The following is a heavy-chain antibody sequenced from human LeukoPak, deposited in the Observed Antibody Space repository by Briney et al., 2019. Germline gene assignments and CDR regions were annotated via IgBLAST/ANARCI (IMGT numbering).Heavy chain of an antibody. J-gene: IGHJ3*02. D-gene: IGHD6-6*01. Sequence: GGSLRLSCAASGFTFSDFYMSWIRQAPGKGLEWVSYISSSGNTKYYADSVKGRFTMSRDNAKNSLYLQMNSLRAEDTALYYCAKALYSSSSRDAFDIWGQGTMVTVSS. CDR2: ISSSGNTK. CDR1: GFTFSDFY. CDR3: AKALYSSSSRDAFDI. V-gene: IGHV3-11*01.